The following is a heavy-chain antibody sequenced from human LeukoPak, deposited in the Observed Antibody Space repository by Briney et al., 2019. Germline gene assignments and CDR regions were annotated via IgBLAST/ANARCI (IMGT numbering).Heavy chain of an antibody. J-gene: IGHJ4*02. CDR2: IYTTGTT. V-gene: IGHV4-4*07. Sequence: SSETLSLTCTVSGGSINSYYWGWIRQPAGKGLEWIGRIYTTGTTSYNPSLKSRVTISVDTSKNQFYLKLTSVTAADTAMYYCARAGYTISYYSLDYWGQGSLVTVSS. CDR1: GGSINSYY. D-gene: IGHD1-26*01. CDR3: ARAGYTISYYSLDY.